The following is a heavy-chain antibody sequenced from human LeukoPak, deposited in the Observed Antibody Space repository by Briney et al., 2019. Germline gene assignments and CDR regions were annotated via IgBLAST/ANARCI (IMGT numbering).Heavy chain of an antibody. CDR1: GFTFSSNY. J-gene: IGHJ4*02. Sequence: GGSLRLSCAASGFTFSSNYMNWVRQAPGKGLEWASVIYSGGSTYYADSVKGRFTISRDNSKNTLYLQMNSLRAEDTAVYYCAREPYGGNLYYFDYWGQGTLVTVSS. D-gene: IGHD4-23*01. V-gene: IGHV3-53*01. CDR2: IYSGGST. CDR3: AREPYGGNLYYFDY.